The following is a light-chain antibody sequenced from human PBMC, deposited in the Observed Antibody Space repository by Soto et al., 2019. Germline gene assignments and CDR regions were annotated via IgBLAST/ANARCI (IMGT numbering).Light chain of an antibody. Sequence: EIVMTQSPASLSLSPWESLSLSFMASQSVASNLAWYQQKPGQAPRLLIYGTSTRATGVPARFSGSGSGTDFTLTISSLQAADFAVYHCQHYNNWPITFGQGTRLEIK. J-gene: IGKJ5*01. CDR2: GTS. CDR3: QHYNNWPIT. V-gene: IGKV3-15*01. CDR1: QSVASN.